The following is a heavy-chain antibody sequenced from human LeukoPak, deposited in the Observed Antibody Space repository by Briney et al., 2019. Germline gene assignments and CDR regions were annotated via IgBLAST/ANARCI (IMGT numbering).Heavy chain of an antibody. J-gene: IGHJ3*02. CDR2: IHYSGST. CDR3: ARDQTSKGDAFDI. CDR1: GVSIRSYY. V-gene: IGHV4-59*01. Sequence: SQTLSLTCTASGVSIRSYYWSWIRQPPGKGLEWIAYIHYSGSTNYNPSLKSRVTISVDTSKNQFSLKLSSVTAADTAVYYCARDQTSKGDAFDIWGQGTMVTVSS.